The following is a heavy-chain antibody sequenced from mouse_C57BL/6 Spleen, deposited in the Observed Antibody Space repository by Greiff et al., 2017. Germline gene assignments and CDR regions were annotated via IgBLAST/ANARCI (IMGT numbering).Heavy chain of an antibody. CDR1: GFTFSNYW. D-gene: IGHD4-1*01. Sequence: EVKLMESGGGLVQPGGSLKLSCVASGFTFSNYWMNWVRQSPEKGLEWVAQIRLKSDNYATHYAVSVKGRFTISRDDSKSSFYLQRNNLRAEDTGIYYCTGGGNWDWFAYWGQGTLVTVSA. CDR3: TGGGNWDWFAY. CDR2: IRLKSDNYAT. V-gene: IGHV6-3*01. J-gene: IGHJ3*01.